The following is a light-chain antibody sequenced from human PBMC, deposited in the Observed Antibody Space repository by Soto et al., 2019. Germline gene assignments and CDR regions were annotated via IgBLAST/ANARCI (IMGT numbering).Light chain of an antibody. CDR3: RSYAYGRTIV. J-gene: IGLJ1*01. CDR2: EVT. CDR1: SRDVGGYYY. V-gene: IGLV2-14*01. Sequence: QSALTQPASVSGSPGQSITISCTGTSRDVGGYYYVSWYQQHPGKAPNLIIYEVTNRLSGIPNRFAGSKSDNTASLTISGLQTEDEADYNCRSYAYGRTIVYGTGTKLTVL.